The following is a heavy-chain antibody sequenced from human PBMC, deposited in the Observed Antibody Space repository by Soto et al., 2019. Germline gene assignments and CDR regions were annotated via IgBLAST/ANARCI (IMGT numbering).Heavy chain of an antibody. CDR3: VWGVGVRRGYCGD. D-gene: IGHD2-15*01. Sequence: PSETLSLTCAVSGGSISSGGYSWSWIRQPPGKGLEWIGYIYHSGSTYYNPSLKSRVTISVDRSKNQFSLKLSSVTAADTAVYLFVWGVGVRRGYCGDGAQGTLVP. J-gene: IGHJ4*02. V-gene: IGHV4-30-2*01. CDR2: IYHSGST. CDR1: GGSISSGGYS.